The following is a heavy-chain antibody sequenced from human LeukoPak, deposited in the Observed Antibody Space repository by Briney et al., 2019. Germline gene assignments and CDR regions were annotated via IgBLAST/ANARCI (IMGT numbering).Heavy chain of an antibody. CDR1: GGSISSYY. CDR2: IYYSGST. Sequence: SETLSLTCTVSGGSISSYYWSWIRQPPGKGLEWIGYIYYSGSTNYNPSLKSRVTISVDTSKNQFSLKLSSVTAADTAVYYCARSGRGSSAGFDYWGQGTLVTVSS. J-gene: IGHJ4*02. CDR3: ARSGRGSSAGFDY. D-gene: IGHD3-10*01. V-gene: IGHV4-59*01.